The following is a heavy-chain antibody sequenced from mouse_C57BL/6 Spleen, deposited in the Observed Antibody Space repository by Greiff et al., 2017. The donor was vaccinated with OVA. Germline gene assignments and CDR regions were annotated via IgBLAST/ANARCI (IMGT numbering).Heavy chain of an antibody. CDR2: IYPGDGDT. V-gene: IGHV1-80*01. J-gene: IGHJ2*01. CDR1: GYAFSSYW. Sequence: VHLVESGAELVKPGASVKISCKASGYAFSSYWMNGGKQRLGRGLEGIGQIYPGDGDTNYNGKFKGKATLTADKSSSTAYMQLSSLTSEDSAVYFCARSVYYDYDVEDYWGQGTTLTVSS. D-gene: IGHD2-4*01. CDR3: ARSVYYDYDVEDY.